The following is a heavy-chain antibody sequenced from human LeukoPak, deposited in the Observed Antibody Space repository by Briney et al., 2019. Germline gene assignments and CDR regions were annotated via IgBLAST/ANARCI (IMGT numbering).Heavy chain of an antibody. CDR3: ARDQSSGWYPHWFDP. V-gene: IGHV3-74*01. CDR1: GLTFSSYW. CDR2: INSDGSST. J-gene: IGHJ5*02. Sequence: GGSLRLSCAASGLTFSSYWMHWVRQAPGKGLVWVSRINSDGSSTSYADPVKGRFTISRDNAKNTLYLQMNSLRAEDTAVYYCARDQSSGWYPHWFDPWGQGTLVTVSS. D-gene: IGHD6-19*01.